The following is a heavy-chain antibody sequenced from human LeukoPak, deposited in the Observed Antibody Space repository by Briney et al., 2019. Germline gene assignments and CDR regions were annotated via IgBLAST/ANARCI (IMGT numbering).Heavy chain of an antibody. Sequence: GGSLRLSCAASGFTFSSYSMNWVRQAPGKGLEWVSSISSSSSYIYYADSVKGRFTISRDNAKNSLYLQMNSLRAEDTAVYYCARVVLFYDSSMGAFDIWGQGTMVTVSS. CDR1: GFTFSSYS. V-gene: IGHV3-21*01. J-gene: IGHJ3*02. CDR2: ISSSSSYI. D-gene: IGHD3-22*01. CDR3: ARVVLFYDSSMGAFDI.